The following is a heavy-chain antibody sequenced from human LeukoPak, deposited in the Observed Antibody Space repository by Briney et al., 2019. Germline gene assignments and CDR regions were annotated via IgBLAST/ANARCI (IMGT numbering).Heavy chain of an antibody. V-gene: IGHV3-7*01. CDR1: GFTFSSYS. CDR2: IKQDGSEK. CDR3: ARDGIAFDI. Sequence: GSLRLSCAASGFTFSSYSMNWVRQAPGKGLEWVANIKQDGSEKYYVDSVKGRFTISRDNAKNSLYLQMNSLRAEDTAVYYCARDGIAFDIWGQGTMVTVSS. D-gene: IGHD1-26*01. J-gene: IGHJ3*02.